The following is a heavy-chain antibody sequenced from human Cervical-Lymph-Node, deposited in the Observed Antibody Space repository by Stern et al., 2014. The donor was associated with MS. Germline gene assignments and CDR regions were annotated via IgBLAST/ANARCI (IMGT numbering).Heavy chain of an antibody. CDR1: AVSFRRYC. V-gene: IGHV4-4*08. J-gene: IGHJ1*01. CDR3: AKLRHQFDRGAMDS. CDR2: ICNPGTI. D-gene: IGHD5-18*01. Sequence: QVQLVQSGPDLVRPSETLSLPHNVGAVSFRRYCWTWIRPSPWTGLDYLGYICNPGTIYYNPSLRGRLTIAVDTSRSQVSLRWTSMTAADSAVYYCAKLRHQFDRGAMDSWGQGTLVIVSS.